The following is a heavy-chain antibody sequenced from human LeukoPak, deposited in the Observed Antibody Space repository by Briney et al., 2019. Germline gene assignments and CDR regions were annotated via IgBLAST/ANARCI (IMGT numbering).Heavy chain of an antibody. CDR3: ARDGLYSSGWSAETTGLDP. Sequence: GGSLRLSCAASGFTFSSYEMNWVRQAPGKGLEWVSYISSSGSTIYFADSVKGRFTISRDNAKNSLYLQMNSLRAEDTAVYYCARDGLYSSGWSAETTGLDPWGQGTLVTVSS. V-gene: IGHV3-48*03. J-gene: IGHJ5*02. CDR1: GFTFSSYE. D-gene: IGHD6-19*01. CDR2: ISSSGSTI.